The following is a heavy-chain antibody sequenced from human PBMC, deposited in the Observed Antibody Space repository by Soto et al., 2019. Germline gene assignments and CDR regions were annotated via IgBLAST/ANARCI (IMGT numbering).Heavy chain of an antibody. D-gene: IGHD2-15*01. V-gene: IGHV1-69*02. J-gene: IGHJ4*02. Sequence: QVQLVQSGAEVKKPGSSVRVACKASGDIFNRYTISWVRQAPGLGLEWMGRIIPVVGGPNYAEKFRGRVTITADKATTSVYLEVRSLRSDDTATYYCARAEGSGGSWYACWGQGTLVTVSS. CDR1: GDIFNRYT. CDR2: IIPVVGGP. CDR3: ARAEGSGGSWYAC.